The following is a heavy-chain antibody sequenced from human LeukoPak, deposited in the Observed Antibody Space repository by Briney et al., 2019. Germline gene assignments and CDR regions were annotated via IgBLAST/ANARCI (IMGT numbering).Heavy chain of an antibody. CDR3: ASYPHDYSNPRYDY. CDR1: GFTLDSYW. D-gene: IGHD4-11*01. Sequence: GGSLRLSCAASGFTLDSYWMSWVRQAPGKGLVWVSRINSDGSSTSYADSVKGRFTISRDNAKNTLYLQMNSLRAEDTAVYYCASYPHDYSNPRYDYWGQGTLVTVSS. CDR2: INSDGSST. V-gene: IGHV3-74*01. J-gene: IGHJ4*02.